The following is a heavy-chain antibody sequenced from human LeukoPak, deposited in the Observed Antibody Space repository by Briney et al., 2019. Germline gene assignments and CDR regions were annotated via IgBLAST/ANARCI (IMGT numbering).Heavy chain of an antibody. D-gene: IGHD2-2*03. CDR2: INHSGST. V-gene: IGHV4-34*01. J-gene: IGHJ4*02. CDR3: ARDRLGGAVASWISEY. CDR1: GGSFSGYY. Sequence: TETLFLTCAVYGGSFSGYYWSWIRQPPGKGLERIGEINHSGSTNYNPSLKSRVTISVDTSNNHFSLKLTSVTAADTAVYYCARDRLGGAVASWISEYWGQGILVTVSS.